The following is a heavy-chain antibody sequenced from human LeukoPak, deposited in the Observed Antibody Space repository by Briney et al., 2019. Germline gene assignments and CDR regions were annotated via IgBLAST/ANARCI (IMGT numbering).Heavy chain of an antibody. J-gene: IGHJ3*02. CDR3: AKRGATDWYHLDAFDI. Sequence: GESLKISCKASGYSFTTYWIGWVRQMPGEGLEWMGIIYPGDSDTRYSPSFQGQVTISADKSITTAYLQWSSLKASDTAMYYCAKRGATDWYHLDAFDIWGQGTMVTVSS. V-gene: IGHV5-51*01. CDR1: GYSFTTYW. D-gene: IGHD3-9*01. CDR2: IYPGDSDT.